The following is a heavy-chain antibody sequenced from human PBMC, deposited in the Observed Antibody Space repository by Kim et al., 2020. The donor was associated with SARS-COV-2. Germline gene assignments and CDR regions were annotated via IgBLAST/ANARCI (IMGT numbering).Heavy chain of an antibody. Sequence: DSDTRYRPSFQGQVTISADKSTSTAYLQWNSLKASDTAMYYCARRTDYFDYWGQGTQVTVSS. CDR3: ARRTDYFDY. CDR2: DSDT. J-gene: IGHJ4*02. V-gene: IGHV5-51*01.